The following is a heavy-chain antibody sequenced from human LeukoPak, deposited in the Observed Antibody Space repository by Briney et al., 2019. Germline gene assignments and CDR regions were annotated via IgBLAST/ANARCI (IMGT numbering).Heavy chain of an antibody. J-gene: IGHJ3*02. V-gene: IGHV3-11*06. CDR3: ARGGREAQDAFDI. CDR2: ISSSSSYI. Sequence: GGSLRLSCAASGFTFSDYYMSWIRQAPGKGLEWVSYISSSSSYIYYADSVKGRFTISRDNAKNSLYLQMNSLRAEDTAVYYCARGGREAQDAFDIWGQGTMVTVSS. CDR1: GFTFSDYY.